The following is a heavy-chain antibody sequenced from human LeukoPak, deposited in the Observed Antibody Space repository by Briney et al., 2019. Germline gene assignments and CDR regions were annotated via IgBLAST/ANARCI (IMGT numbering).Heavy chain of an antibody. CDR1: GGSISSYY. Sequence: PSETLSLTCTVSGGSISSYYWSWIRQPPGKGLEWIGYIYYDGSTNYNPSLKSRVTISVDTSKDQFSLKLSSVTAADTAIYYCARENPSGYYNRPIDYWGQGTLVTVSS. CDR2: IYYDGST. V-gene: IGHV4-59*01. J-gene: IGHJ4*02. D-gene: IGHD3-22*01. CDR3: ARENPSGYYNRPIDY.